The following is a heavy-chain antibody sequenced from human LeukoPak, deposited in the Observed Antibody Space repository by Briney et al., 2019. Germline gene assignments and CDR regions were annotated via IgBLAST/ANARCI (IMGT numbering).Heavy chain of an antibody. Sequence: PGGSLRLSCAASGFAFSSYAMSWVRQAPGKGLDWVSGLSASGGITYYADSVKGRFTISRDNSKNNLYLQMNSLRAEDTAVYYCAKTSGATPYYYYMDVWGKGDTVTVSS. CDR2: LSASGGIT. J-gene: IGHJ6*03. V-gene: IGHV3-23*01. CDR1: GFAFSSYA. CDR3: AKTSGATPYYYYMDV. D-gene: IGHD3-10*01.